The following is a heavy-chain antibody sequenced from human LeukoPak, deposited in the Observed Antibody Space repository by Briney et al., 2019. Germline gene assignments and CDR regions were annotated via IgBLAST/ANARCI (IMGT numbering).Heavy chain of an antibody. J-gene: IGHJ4*02. CDR2: IRSKANSYAT. CDR3: TSLLWSAAY. Sequence: PGGSLRLSCAASGFTFSGSAMHWVRQASGKGLEWVGRIRSKANSYATAYAASVKGRFTISRDDSKNTAYLQMNSLKTEDTAVYYCTSLLWSAAYWGQGTLVTVSS. CDR1: GFTFSGSA. V-gene: IGHV3-73*01. D-gene: IGHD3-10*02.